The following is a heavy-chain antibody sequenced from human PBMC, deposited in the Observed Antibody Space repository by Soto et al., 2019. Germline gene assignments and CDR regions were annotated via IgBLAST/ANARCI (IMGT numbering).Heavy chain of an antibody. D-gene: IGHD2-2*01. J-gene: IGHJ4*02. CDR2: IKTDGSDT. CDR3: ARAPRVPGDYYFDY. V-gene: IGHV3-74*01. Sequence: EVQLVESGGGLVQPGGSLRLSCAASGFTFSSHWMHWVRQAPGKGLVWVSRIKTDGSDTTYAEFVKGRFTISRDNAKNTLYLQMNGLRAEDTAVYHCARAPRVPGDYYFDYWGQGTLVTVSS. CDR1: GFTFSSHW.